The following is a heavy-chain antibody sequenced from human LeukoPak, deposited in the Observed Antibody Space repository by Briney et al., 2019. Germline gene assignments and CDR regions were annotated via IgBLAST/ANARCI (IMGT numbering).Heavy chain of an antibody. CDR2: ISSSSYI. CDR1: GFTFSSYS. J-gene: IGHJ5*02. V-gene: IGHV3-21*01. CDR3: ARDRSTGDMNWFDP. D-gene: IGHD7-27*01. Sequence: GGSLRLSCAASGFTFSSYSMNWVRQAPGKGLEWVSSISSSSYIYYADSVKGRFTISRDNAKNSLYLQMNSLRAEDTAVYYCARDRSTGDMNWFDPWGQGTLVTVSS.